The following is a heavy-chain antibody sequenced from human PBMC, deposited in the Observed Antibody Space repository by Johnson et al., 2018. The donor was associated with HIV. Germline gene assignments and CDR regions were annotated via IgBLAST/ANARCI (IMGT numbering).Heavy chain of an antibody. CDR1: GFTFTNAW. CDR3: ARELSGNYGDAFDI. D-gene: IGHD1-26*01. V-gene: IGHV3-15*01. Sequence: VQLVESGGGVVRPGGSLRLSCAASGFTFTNAWMNWVRQAPGKGLEWVGRIKSKTYGGTTDYAAPVKGRFTISRDNSENTLYLQMNSLRAEDTAVYYCARELSGNYGDAFDIWCQGTMVTVSS. CDR2: IKSKTYGGTT. J-gene: IGHJ3*02.